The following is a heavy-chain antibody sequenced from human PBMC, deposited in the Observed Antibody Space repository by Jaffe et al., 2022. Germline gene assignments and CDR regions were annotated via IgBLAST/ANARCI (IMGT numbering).Heavy chain of an antibody. Sequence: QVHLVQSGAEVKKPGASVKISCTASGYTFTSHDIHWVRQAPGQGLEWMGIDIPSGDSPSNAEKFQGRVIMTRDRSTTTVYMELRGLTSDDTAVYYCARDLRKSGTFSFNALDIWGQGTMVTVSS. CDR3: ARDLRKSGTFSFNALDI. D-gene: IGHD1-26*01. CDR1: GYTFTSHD. CDR2: DIPSGDSP. V-gene: IGHV1-46*01. J-gene: IGHJ3*02.